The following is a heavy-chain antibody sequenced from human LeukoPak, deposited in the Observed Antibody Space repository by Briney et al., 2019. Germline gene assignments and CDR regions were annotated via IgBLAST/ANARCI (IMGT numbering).Heavy chain of an antibody. J-gene: IGHJ6*02. Sequence: QPGGSLRLSCAASGFIVSSNYMNWVRQAPGKGLEWVSVIYSDGSTYYADSVKDRFTISRDNSKNTLYLQMNSLRAEDTAVYYCARDNYSGLDVWGQGTTVTVSS. CDR2: IYSDGST. CDR1: GFIVSSNY. D-gene: IGHD4-11*01. CDR3: ARDNYSGLDV. V-gene: IGHV3-53*01.